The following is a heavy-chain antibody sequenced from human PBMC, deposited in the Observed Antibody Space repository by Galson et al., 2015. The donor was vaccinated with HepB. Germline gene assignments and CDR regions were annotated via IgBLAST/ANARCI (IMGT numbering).Heavy chain of an antibody. CDR1: GFSLSG. CDR2: IYRDAGK. CDR3: PFRPSVSGRSSFLN. J-gene: IGHJ4*02. Sequence: PALVKPTQTLTLTCTFSGFSLSGVGWIRQPPGKALEWLALIYRDAGKYLSPSLMSRLTVSKDTPKNQVVLTMTNLDPVDTATYYCPFRPSVSGRSSFLNWGQGILVTVSS. V-gene: IGHV2-5*02. D-gene: IGHD3-10*01.